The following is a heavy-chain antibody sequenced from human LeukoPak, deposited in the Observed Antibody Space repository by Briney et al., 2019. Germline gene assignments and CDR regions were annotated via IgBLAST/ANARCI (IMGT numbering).Heavy chain of an antibody. V-gene: IGHV3-7*03. CDR1: GFTFSSYW. CDR3: ARDLDGSGYYPDY. Sequence: GGSLRLSCAVSGFTFSSYWMSWVRQAPGKGLEWVAKIKQDGSQKYYVDSVKGRFTISRDNAKSVLYLQTNSLRAEDTAVYYCARDLDGSGYYPDYWGQGTLVTVSS. J-gene: IGHJ4*02. D-gene: IGHD3-22*01. CDR2: IKQDGSQK.